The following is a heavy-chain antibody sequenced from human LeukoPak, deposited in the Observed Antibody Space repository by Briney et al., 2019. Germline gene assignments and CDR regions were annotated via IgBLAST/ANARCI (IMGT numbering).Heavy chain of an antibody. V-gene: IGHV3-7*03. J-gene: IGHJ4*02. CDR1: GFTFTTFC. CDR2: VNQDGWEK. CDR3: ARWDYNSGWYLDY. Sequence: GGPLRLPCRASGFTFTTFCMPGVPQAPGKALEGVGNVNQDGWEKLYGDSVKGRFSISRDNAKNSLYLQMNTLRAEDTALYYCARWDYNSGWYLDYWGQGTLVTVSS. D-gene: IGHD3-22*01.